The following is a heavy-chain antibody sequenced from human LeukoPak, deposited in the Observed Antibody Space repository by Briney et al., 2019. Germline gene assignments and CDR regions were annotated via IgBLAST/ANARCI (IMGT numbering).Heavy chain of an antibody. Sequence: PGGSLRLSCAASGFSFSSFSMSWVRQAPGKGLEWVSATSPSSTSIYYAGSVKGRFTISRDNAKNSLYLQMNSLRAEDTAMYYCAREPFCSGGNCYGAYYFDYWGQGTLVTVPS. D-gene: IGHD2-15*01. J-gene: IGHJ4*02. CDR2: TSPSSTSI. V-gene: IGHV3-21*01. CDR3: AREPFCSGGNCYGAYYFDY. CDR1: GFSFSSFS.